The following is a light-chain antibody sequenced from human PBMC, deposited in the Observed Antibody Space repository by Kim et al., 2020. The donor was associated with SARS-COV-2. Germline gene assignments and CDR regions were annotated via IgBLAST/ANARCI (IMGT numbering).Light chain of an antibody. J-gene: IGKJ1*01. Sequence: SPGERATRPGRASQSVSSSYLTWYQQKAGQAPRLLIYGASSRATGIPDRFSGSGSGTDFTLTISRLEPEDFAVYYCQQYGSSSWTFGQGTKVDIK. CDR1: QSVSSSY. V-gene: IGKV3-20*01. CDR3: QQYGSSSWT. CDR2: GAS.